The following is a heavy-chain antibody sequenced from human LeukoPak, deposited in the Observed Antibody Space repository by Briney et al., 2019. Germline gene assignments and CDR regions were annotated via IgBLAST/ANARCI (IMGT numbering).Heavy chain of an antibody. CDR2: IIPIFGTA. Sequence: SVKVSCTASGGTFSSYAISWVRQAPGQGLEWMGGIIPIFGTANYAQKFQGGVTITADESTSTAYMELSSLRSEDTAVYYCAGGPRYYDILTGYYLDYWGQGTLVTVSS. V-gene: IGHV1-69*13. J-gene: IGHJ4*02. CDR3: AGGPRYYDILTGYYLDY. CDR1: GGTFSSYA. D-gene: IGHD3-9*01.